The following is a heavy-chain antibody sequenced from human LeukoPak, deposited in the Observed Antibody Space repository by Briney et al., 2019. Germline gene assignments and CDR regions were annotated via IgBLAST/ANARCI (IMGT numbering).Heavy chain of an antibody. CDR2: TYYRSKWYY. CDR1: GGSVSRNRAA. Sequence: SQTLSLTCASSGGSVSRNRAAWNWIRQSPSRGLEWLGRTYYRSKWYYDYAVSVKSRMTINPDTSKNQFSLQLNSVTPEDTAVYYCAQGFAEATPGAFDVWGQRTMVTVSS. D-gene: IGHD1-26*01. V-gene: IGHV6-1*01. CDR3: AQGFAEATPGAFDV. J-gene: IGHJ3*01.